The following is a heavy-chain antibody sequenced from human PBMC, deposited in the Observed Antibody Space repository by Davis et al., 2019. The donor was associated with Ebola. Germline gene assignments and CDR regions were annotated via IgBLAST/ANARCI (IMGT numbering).Heavy chain of an antibody. CDR3: AKGTRDY. CDR2: ISGSGVYT. V-gene: IGHV3-23*01. J-gene: IGHJ4*02. Sequence: GESLKISCAASGFTFSSYAMSWVRQAPGKGLEWVSAISGSGVYTYYADSVKGRFTISRDNSKNTLYLQMDSLRAEDTAVYYCAKGTRDYWGQGTLVTVSS. CDR1: GFTFSSYA.